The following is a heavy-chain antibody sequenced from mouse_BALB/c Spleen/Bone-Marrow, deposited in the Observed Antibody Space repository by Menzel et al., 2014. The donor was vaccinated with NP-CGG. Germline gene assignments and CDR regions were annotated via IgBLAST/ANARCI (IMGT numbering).Heavy chain of an antibody. V-gene: IGHV5-17*02. J-gene: IGHJ2*01. CDR1: GFTFSSFG. CDR3: TRGGNWEDFDY. CDR2: ISSGSSPI. Sequence: DVMLVESGGGLVQPGGSRKLSCAASGFTFSSFGMHWVRQAPEKGLEWVAYISSGSSPIFYADTVKGRFTISRDNPKNALFLQMTSLRAEDTAIYYGTRGGNWEDFDYWGQGTTLTVSS. D-gene: IGHD4-1*01.